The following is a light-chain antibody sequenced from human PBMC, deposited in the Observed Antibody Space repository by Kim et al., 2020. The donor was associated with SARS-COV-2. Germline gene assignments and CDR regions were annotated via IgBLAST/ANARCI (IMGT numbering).Light chain of an antibody. J-gene: IGKJ2*01. CDR2: AAS. V-gene: IGKV1-8*01. CDR3: QQYYDYPYT. CDR1: QGISSY. Sequence: SASTGDRVTITCRASQGISSYLAWYQQKPGGAPKLLIYAASTLQSGVPSRFSASGSGTDFTLTISCLQSEDFATYYCQQYYDYPYTFGQGTKLEI.